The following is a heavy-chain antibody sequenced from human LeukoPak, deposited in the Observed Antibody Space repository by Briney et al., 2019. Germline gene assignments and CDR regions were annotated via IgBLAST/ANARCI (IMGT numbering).Heavy chain of an antibody. V-gene: IGHV4-34*01. J-gene: IGHJ4*02. CDR3: ARGGRRRDFDY. CDR2: INHSGST. CDR1: GGSFSGYY. Sequence: SETLSLTCAVCGGSFSGYYWSWIRQPPGKGLEWIGEINHSGSTNYNPSLKSRVTISVDTSKNQFSLKLSSVTAADTAVYYCARGGRRRDFDYWGQGTLVTVSS. D-gene: IGHD1-14*01.